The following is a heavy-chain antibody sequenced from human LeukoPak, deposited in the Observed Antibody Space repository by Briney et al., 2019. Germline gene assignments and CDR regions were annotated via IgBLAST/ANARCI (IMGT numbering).Heavy chain of an antibody. CDR2: INTDGSTI. Sequence: GGSLRLSCAPSVFTFSSYWMHWVRQAPGKGLVWVSRINTDGSTITYADSVKGRFTISRDNAKNTLYLQMNSLRAEDTAVYYCARGGLRLGELSLSFDYWGQGTLVTVSS. CDR3: ARGGLRLGELSLSFDY. CDR1: VFTFSSYW. V-gene: IGHV3-74*01. J-gene: IGHJ4*02. D-gene: IGHD3-16*02.